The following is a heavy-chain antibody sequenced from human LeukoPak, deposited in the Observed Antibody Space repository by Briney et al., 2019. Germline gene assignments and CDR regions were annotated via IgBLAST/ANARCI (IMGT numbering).Heavy chain of an antibody. J-gene: IGHJ4*02. D-gene: IGHD3-3*01. CDR2: FGWNSGNM. CDR3: GRSTIFGVLPIDL. Sequence: PGGSLRLSCAGSGFKFDDYGMHWVRQAPGKGLEWVSGFGWNSGNMGYADSVKGRFTVSRDNAKNSLYLHMSSLRPDDTAFYYCGRSTIFGVLPIDLWGQGILVTVSS. V-gene: IGHV3-9*01. CDR1: GFKFDDYG.